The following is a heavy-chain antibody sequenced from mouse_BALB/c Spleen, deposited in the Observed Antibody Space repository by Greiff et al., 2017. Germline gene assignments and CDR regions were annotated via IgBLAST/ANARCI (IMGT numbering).Heavy chain of an antibody. CDR1: GYSITSDYA. V-gene: IGHV3-2*02. J-gene: IGHJ4*01. Sequence: EVQGVESGPGLVKPSQSLSLTCTVTGYSITSDYAWNWIRQFPGNKLEWMGYISYSGSTSYNPSLKSRISITRDTSKNQFFLQLNSVTTEDTATYYCASKSPYYAMDYWGQGTSVTVSS. CDR2: ISYSGST. CDR3: ASKSPYYAMDY.